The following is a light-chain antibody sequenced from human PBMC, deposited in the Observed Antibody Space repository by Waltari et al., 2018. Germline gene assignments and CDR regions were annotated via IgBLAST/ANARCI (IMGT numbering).Light chain of an antibody. CDR1: QTISRY. V-gene: IGKV1-39*01. CDR3: QQPYSFTRT. J-gene: IGKJ1*01. Sequence: DIQMTQSPSSLSASVGDRVTITCRASQTISRYLNWYQQKPGKAPNLLIYAASSLQSGVPSRFSGSGSGRDFTLIITGLQPEDFATYYCQQPYSFTRTFGQGTKVEIK. CDR2: AAS.